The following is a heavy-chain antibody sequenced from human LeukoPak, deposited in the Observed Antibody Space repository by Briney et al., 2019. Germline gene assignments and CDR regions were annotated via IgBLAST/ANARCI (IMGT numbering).Heavy chain of an antibody. CDR3: ANASYLFDY. Sequence: PSETLSLTCRVSVGSIRSYHWSWIRQPPGQGLEWIGYIYYSGSTNYNPSLKSRVTISVDTTKNQFSLKLSSVTAADTAVYYCANASYLFDYWGQGTLVTVSS. D-gene: IGHD1-26*01. V-gene: IGHV4-59*08. J-gene: IGHJ4*02. CDR2: IYYSGST. CDR1: VGSIRSYH.